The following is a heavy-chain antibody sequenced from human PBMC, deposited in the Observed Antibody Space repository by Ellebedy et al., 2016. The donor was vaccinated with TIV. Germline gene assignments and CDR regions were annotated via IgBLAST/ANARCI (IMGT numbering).Heavy chain of an antibody. CDR3: ARYSGSGTYYRNGMDV. Sequence: AASVKVSCKSSGYTFIDYGVTWVRQAPGQGLDWMGWVSAYSGNTNYAENLQGRVTMTTDTSTDTAYMGLRSLRSDDTAVYFCARYSGSGTYYRNGMDVWGQGTTVTVSS. CDR1: GYTFIDYG. V-gene: IGHV1-18*01. CDR2: VSAYSGNT. D-gene: IGHD3-10*01. J-gene: IGHJ6*02.